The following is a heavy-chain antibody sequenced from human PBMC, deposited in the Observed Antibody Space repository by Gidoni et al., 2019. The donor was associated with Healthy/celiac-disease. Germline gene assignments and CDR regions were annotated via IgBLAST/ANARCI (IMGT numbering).Heavy chain of an antibody. D-gene: IGHD3-10*01. CDR2: ISWNSGSI. V-gene: IGHV3-9*01. CDR1: GFTFDDYA. Sequence: EVQLVESGGGLVQPGRSLRLSCAASGFTFDDYAMHWVRQAPGKGLEWGSGISWNSGSIGYADSVKGRLNISRDNAKNSLYLQMNSLRAEDTALYYCAKGANYYSSGSRYVDYWGQGTLVTVSS. CDR3: AKGANYYSSGSRYVDY. J-gene: IGHJ4*02.